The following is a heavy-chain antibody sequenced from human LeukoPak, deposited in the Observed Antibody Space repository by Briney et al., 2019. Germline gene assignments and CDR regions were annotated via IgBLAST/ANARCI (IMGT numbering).Heavy chain of an antibody. CDR3: ARRPNYAAYRLHYYGMVV. J-gene: IGHJ6*02. CDR2: INHSGST. V-gene: IGHV4-34*01. Sequence: SETLSLTCAVYGGSFSGYYWSWIRQPPGKGLEWIGEINHSGSTNYNPSLKSRVTISVDTSKNQFSLKLSSVTAADTAVYYCARRPNYAAYRLHYYGMVVWGQGTTVIVSS. CDR1: GGSFSGYY. D-gene: IGHD3-16*01.